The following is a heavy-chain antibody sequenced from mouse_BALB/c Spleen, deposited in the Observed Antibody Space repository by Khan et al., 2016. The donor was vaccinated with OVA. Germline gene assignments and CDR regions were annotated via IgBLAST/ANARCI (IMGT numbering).Heavy chain of an antibody. J-gene: IGHJ1*01. CDR1: GFTFTDYY. D-gene: IGHD1-1*01. CDR2: IRNKAKGYTT. Sequence: EVELVESGGGLVQPGGSLRLSCATSGFTFTDYYMSWVRQPPGKSLEWLGFIRNKAKGYTTEYSAPVKGRFTIPRDNSQSIVYLQVNTLRAEDSATYYCARETVVDVYWYFDVWGAGTTVTVSS. CDR3: ARETVVDVYWYFDV. V-gene: IGHV7-3*02.